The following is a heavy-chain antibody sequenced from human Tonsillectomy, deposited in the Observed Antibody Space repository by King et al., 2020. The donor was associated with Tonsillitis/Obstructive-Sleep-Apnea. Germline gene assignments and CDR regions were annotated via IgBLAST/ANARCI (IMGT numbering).Heavy chain of an antibody. V-gene: IGHV4-59*01. Sequence: QLPESGPGLVKPSETLSLTCTVSGGSISSYSWSWIRQPPGKGLEWIGDIYDSGSTNYNPSLKSRVTISVDTSKNQFSLKLSSVTAADTAVYYCAAQTLDFWSGNYYFDFWGQGTLVTVSS. J-gene: IGHJ4*02. CDR3: AAQTLDFWSGNYYFDF. CDR2: IYDSGST. D-gene: IGHD3-3*01. CDR1: GGSISSYS.